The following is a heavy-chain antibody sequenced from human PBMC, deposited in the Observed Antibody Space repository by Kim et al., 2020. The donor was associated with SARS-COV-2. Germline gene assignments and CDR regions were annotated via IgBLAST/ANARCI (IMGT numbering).Heavy chain of an antibody. J-gene: IGHJ4*02. D-gene: IGHD1-26*01. CDR3: ARGRGELDY. Sequence: SGGSNQNPALNSRLTLSIDTSKNQFSLKLTSVTAADTAVYYCARGRGELDYWGLGTLVSVSS. V-gene: IGHV4-59*09. CDR2: SGGS.